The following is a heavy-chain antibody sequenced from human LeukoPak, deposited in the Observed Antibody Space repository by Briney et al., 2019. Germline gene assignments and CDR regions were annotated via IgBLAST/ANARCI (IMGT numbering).Heavy chain of an antibody. D-gene: IGHD3-22*01. V-gene: IGHV3-48*04. CDR2: ISSSSSTI. J-gene: IGHJ4*02. CDR3: ARVWSSGYTKDY. CDR1: GFTFSSYS. Sequence: GGSLILSCAVSGFTFSSYSIDWVRQAPGKGLEWLSYISSSSSTIYYADSVKGRFTISRDNAKNSVYLQMNSLRAEDTAVYYCARVWSSGYTKDYWGQGTLVTVSS.